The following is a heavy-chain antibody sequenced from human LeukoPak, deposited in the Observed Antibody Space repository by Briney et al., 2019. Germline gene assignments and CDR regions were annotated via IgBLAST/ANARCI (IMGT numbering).Heavy chain of an antibody. Sequence: RGSLKLSCAASGFTFSGSAMHWVRQASGKGLEWVGRIRSKANSYATAYAASVKGRFTISRDDSENTAYLQMNSLKTEDTAVYYCTSRMTTYDYYYYYGMDVWGQGTTVTVSS. CDR2: IRSKANSYAT. CDR1: GFTFSGSA. J-gene: IGHJ6*02. CDR3: TSRMTTYDYYYYYGMDV. V-gene: IGHV3-73*01. D-gene: IGHD1-1*01.